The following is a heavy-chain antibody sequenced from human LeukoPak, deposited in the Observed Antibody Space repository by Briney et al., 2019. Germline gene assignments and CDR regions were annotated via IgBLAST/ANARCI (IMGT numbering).Heavy chain of an antibody. Sequence: GGSLRLSCEASGFTFSRYWMHWVRQAPRKGLVWVSRIKSDGKTNYADSVKGRFTISRDNAKNTVSLQMDSLRAEDTGVYYCARAPSEVGGYYPEYFRHWGQGTLVTVSS. CDR1: GFTFSRYW. J-gene: IGHJ1*01. V-gene: IGHV3-74*01. D-gene: IGHD3-22*01. CDR2: IKSDGKT. CDR3: ARAPSEVGGYYPEYFRH.